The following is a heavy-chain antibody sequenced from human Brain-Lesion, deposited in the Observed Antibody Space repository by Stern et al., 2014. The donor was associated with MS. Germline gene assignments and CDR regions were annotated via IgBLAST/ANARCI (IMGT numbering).Heavy chain of an antibody. CDR3: ARSTAVPGTTWFDP. V-gene: IGHV4-4*07. D-gene: IGHD6-19*01. Sequence: VQLVASGPGLVKPSETLSLTCTVSGSSISSYYWSWIRQPAGRGLAWIGRIYDSGSPNYNPSLKSRVTMSVDTSKNQFSLMLSSVTAADTAVYYCARSTAVPGTTWFDPWGQGTLVTVSS. J-gene: IGHJ5*02. CDR1: GSSISSYY. CDR2: IYDSGSP.